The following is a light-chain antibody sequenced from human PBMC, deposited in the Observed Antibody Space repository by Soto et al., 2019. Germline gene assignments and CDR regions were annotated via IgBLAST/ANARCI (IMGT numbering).Light chain of an antibody. V-gene: IGKV1-5*03. CDR1: QSISSW. CDR2: KAS. CDR3: QQYNSYSRT. Sequence: DIQMTQSPSTLSASVGDRVTITCRASQSISSWLAWYQQKPGKAPKLLIYKASSLESGVPSTFSGSGSGTGFTLTISSLQPDDFATYYCQQYNSYSRTFAQGTKVEI. J-gene: IGKJ1*01.